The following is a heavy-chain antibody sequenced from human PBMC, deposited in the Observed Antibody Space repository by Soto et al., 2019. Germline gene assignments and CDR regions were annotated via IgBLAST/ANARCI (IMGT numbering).Heavy chain of an antibody. CDR3: ARDHGSAAGGQNWFDP. Sequence: SETLSLTCTGSGVSISSYYWSWIRQPPGKGLEWIGYIYYSGSTNYNPSLKSRVTISVDTSKNQFSLKLSSVTAADTAVYYCARDHGSAAGGQNWFDPWGQGTLVTVS. CDR2: IYYSGST. CDR1: GVSISSYY. J-gene: IGHJ5*02. D-gene: IGHD6-13*01. V-gene: IGHV4-59*01.